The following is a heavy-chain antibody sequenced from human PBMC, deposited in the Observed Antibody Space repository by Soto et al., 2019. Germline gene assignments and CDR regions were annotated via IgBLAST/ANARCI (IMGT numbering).Heavy chain of an antibody. CDR1: GFTVSSNY. J-gene: IGHJ6*02. CDR2: IYSGGST. Sequence: GGSLRLSCAASGFTVSSNYMSWVRQAPGKGLEWVSVIYSGGSTYYADSVKGRFTISRDNSKNTLYLQMNSLRAEDTAVYCCAREGGSYPGYYYYGMDVWGQGTTVTVSS. D-gene: IGHD1-26*01. CDR3: AREGGSYPGYYYYGMDV. V-gene: IGHV3-53*01.